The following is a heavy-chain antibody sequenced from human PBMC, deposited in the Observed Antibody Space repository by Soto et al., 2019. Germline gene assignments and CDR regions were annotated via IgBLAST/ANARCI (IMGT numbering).Heavy chain of an antibody. CDR2: TYYRSKWYN. Sequence: SQTLSLPCAISGDSVSSNSAAWNWIRQSPSRGLEWLGRTYYRSKWYNDYAVSVKSRITINPDTSKNQFSLQLNSVTPEDTAVYYCARDRGVVPARGLHYGMDVWGQGTTVTVSS. CDR1: GDSVSSNSAA. CDR3: ARDRGVVPARGLHYGMDV. D-gene: IGHD2-2*01. J-gene: IGHJ6*02. V-gene: IGHV6-1*01.